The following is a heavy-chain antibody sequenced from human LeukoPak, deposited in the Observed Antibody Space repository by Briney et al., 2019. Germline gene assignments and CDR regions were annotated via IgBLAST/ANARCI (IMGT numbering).Heavy chain of an antibody. CDR1: GESISSGDYY. Sequence: SQTLSLTCTVSGESISSGDYYRSWIRQPPGKGLEWIGYIYYSGNTYYNPSLKSRVSISVDTSKNQFSLKLNSVTVADTAVYYCAREDRLSRYFDYWGQGTLVTVSS. CDR3: AREDRLSRYFDY. V-gene: IGHV4-30-4*01. J-gene: IGHJ4*02. CDR2: IYYSGNT.